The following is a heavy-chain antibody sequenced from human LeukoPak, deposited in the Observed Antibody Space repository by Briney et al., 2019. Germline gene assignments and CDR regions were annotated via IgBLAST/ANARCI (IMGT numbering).Heavy chain of an antibody. Sequence: GGSLRLSCAASGFSLDDYGMSWVRQAPGKELEWVSGINWNGGSTGYADSVKGRFTISRDNAKNSLYLQMNSLRAEDTALYYCARGQYYYDSSGYYTLGYWGQGTLVTVSS. CDR3: ARGQYYYDSSGYYTLGY. CDR1: GFSLDDYG. CDR2: INWNGGST. J-gene: IGHJ4*02. D-gene: IGHD3-22*01. V-gene: IGHV3-20*04.